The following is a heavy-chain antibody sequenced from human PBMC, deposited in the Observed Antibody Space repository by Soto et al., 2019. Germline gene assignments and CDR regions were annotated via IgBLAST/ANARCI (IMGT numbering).Heavy chain of an antibody. D-gene: IGHD5-12*01. CDR1: GGTFSSYA. CDR2: IIPIFGTA. V-gene: IGHV1-69*06. J-gene: IGHJ4*02. CDR3: ARDRSGYEYYFDY. Sequence: WASVKVSCKASGGTFSSYAISWVRQAPGQGLEWMGGIIPIFGTANYAQKFQGRVTITADKSTSTAYMELSSLRSEDTAVYYCARDRSGYEYYFDYWGQGTLVTVSS.